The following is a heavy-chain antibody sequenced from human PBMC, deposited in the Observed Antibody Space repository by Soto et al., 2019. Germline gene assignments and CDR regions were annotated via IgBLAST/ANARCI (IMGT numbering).Heavy chain of an antibody. V-gene: IGHV3-23*01. D-gene: IGHD2-15*01. J-gene: IGHJ1*01. Sequence: EVQLLESGGGLVQPGGSLRLSCAASGFTFSNYGMSWVRQAPGKGLEWGSVISGSGGSTYYADSLKGRLTLSRDNSKNTVYLQMNSLRAEDTAVYYCAKDSPVGVPLLRDLHDWGQGTLVTVSS. CDR3: AKDSPVGVPLLRDLHD. CDR2: ISGSGGST. CDR1: GFTFSNYG.